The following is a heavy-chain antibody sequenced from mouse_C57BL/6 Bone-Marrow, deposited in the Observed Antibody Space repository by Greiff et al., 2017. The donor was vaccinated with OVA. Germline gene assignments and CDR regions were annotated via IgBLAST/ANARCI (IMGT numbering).Heavy chain of an antibody. V-gene: IGHV1-26*01. CDR2: INPNNGGT. D-gene: IGHD2-3*01. CDR3: ARWLLRDWYFDV. J-gene: IGHJ1*03. CDR1: GYTFTDYY. Sequence: EVQLQQSGPELVKPGASVKISCKASGYTFTDYYMNWVKQSHGQSLEWIGDINPNNGGTSYNQKFKGKATLTVDKSSSTAYMELRSLTSEDSAVYYCARWLLRDWYFDVWGTGTTVTVSS.